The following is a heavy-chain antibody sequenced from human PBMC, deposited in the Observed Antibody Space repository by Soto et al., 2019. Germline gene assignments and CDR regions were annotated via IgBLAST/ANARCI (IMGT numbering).Heavy chain of an antibody. CDR2: IYYSGST. D-gene: IGHD2-15*01. V-gene: IGHV4-59*02. J-gene: IGHJ4*02. CDR3: AKYRRTDAEGYTFDY. Sequence: PSDTLSLTCTVSGGSVSGYYWSWLRQPPGKGLEWIGYIYYSGSTNYNPSLKGRVTMSIDTSKNQFSLRLYSVTAADTAIYFCAKYRRTDAEGYTFDYWGQGALVTVSS. CDR1: GGSVSGYY.